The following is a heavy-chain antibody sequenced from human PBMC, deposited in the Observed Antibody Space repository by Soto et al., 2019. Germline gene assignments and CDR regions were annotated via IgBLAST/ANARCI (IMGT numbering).Heavy chain of an antibody. D-gene: IGHD2-15*01. J-gene: IGHJ4*02. CDR3: ARDIDG. Sequence: SVKGRFTISRDNARNSLYLQMNSLRAEDTAVYYCARDIDGGGQGTLVTVSS. V-gene: IGHV3-48*01.